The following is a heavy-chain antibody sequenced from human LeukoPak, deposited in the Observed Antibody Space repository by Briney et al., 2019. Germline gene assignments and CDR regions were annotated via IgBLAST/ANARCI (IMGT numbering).Heavy chain of an antibody. CDR2: IIPILGIA. Sequence: GASVKVSCKASGGTFSSYAISWVRQAPGQGLEWMGRIIPILGIANYAQKFQGRVTITADKSTSTAYMELSSLRSEDTAVYYCASQRDVVVVPAAMEFDYWGQGTLVTVSS. V-gene: IGHV1-69*04. D-gene: IGHD2-2*01. J-gene: IGHJ4*02. CDR3: ASQRDVVVVPAAMEFDY. CDR1: GGTFSSYA.